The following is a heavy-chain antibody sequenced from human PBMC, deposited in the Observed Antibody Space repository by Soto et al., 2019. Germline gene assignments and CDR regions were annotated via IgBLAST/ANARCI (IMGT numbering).Heavy chain of an antibody. CDR2: MNPNSGNT. CDR3: TRSTEKPY. CDR1: AYRDTGYN. J-gene: IGHJ4*02. Sequence: SAYRDTGYNTKWVRQATGQGLEWMGWMNPNSGNTGYAQKFQGRVTMTRNTSISTAYMELSSLRAEDTAVYYCTRSTEKPYWGQGTLVTVSS. V-gene: IGHV1-8*01.